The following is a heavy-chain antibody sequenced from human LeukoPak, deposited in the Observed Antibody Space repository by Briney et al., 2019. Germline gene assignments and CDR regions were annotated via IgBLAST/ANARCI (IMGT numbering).Heavy chain of an antibody. V-gene: IGHV3-7*05. CDR2: IKDDGSEK. D-gene: IGHD5-18*01. J-gene: IGHJ5*02. Sequence: GGSLRLSCAASGFTFSGYWMSWVRQAPGKGLEWVANIKDDGSEKYFVDSAKGRFTISRDNAKNSLYLQMNSLRAEDTAVYYCVRGGFTFGSWGQGTLVIVSS. CDR1: GFTFSGYW. CDR3: VRGGFTFGS.